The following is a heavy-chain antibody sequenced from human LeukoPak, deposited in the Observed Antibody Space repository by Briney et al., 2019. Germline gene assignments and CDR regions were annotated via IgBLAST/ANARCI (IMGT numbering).Heavy chain of an antibody. CDR3: ARDVHGSGTWDWFDP. D-gene: IGHD3-10*01. CDR1: GGSISSGDYY. CDR2: MYYSGST. Sequence: PSQTLSLTCTVSGGSISSGDYYWSWLRQPPGKGLEGIAYMYYSGSTYYNPSLKSRVTMSADTSKNQLSLKLSSVNAADTAVYYCARDVHGSGTWDWFDPWGQGTLVTVSS. J-gene: IGHJ5*02. V-gene: IGHV4-30-4*01.